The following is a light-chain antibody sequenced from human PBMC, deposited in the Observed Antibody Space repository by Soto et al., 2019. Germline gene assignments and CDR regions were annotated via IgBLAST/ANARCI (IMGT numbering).Light chain of an antibody. CDR2: YGS. Sequence: DIQMTQSPSTLSASVGDRVTITCRASQSISSWLAWYQQKPGKAPKLLIYYGSSLESGVPSRFSGRGSGTEFTLTLSSLQPDDFATYYCQQYNSYPWTFGQGTKVDIK. V-gene: IGKV1-5*01. CDR1: QSISSW. J-gene: IGKJ1*01. CDR3: QQYNSYPWT.